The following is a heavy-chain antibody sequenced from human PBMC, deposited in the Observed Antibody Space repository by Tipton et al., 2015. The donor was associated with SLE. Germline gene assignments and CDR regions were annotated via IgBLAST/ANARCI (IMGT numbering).Heavy chain of an antibody. CDR1: GFTFGSYW. J-gene: IGHJ4*02. D-gene: IGHD7-27*01. Sequence: SLRLSCAASGFTFGSYWLHWVRQAPGKGLEWVSSISGSSDYIYYADSVKGRFTISRDNAKNSLYLQMNSLRAEDTAVYYCARDGANWAHFDYWGQGTLVTVSS. V-gene: IGHV3-21*01. CDR3: ARDGANWAHFDY. CDR2: ISGSSDYI.